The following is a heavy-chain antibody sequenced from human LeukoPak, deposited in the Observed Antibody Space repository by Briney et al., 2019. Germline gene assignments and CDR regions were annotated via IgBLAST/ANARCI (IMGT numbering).Heavy chain of an antibody. CDR1: VVSSSSYW. Sequence: GCPRHSSAPPVVSSSSYWISWGRQTPRKRRGWGANIKQEGRVQYYVHSLKGRFSISTDNTPKSLFLRMSSLRGEHTAVYYCTREYLTVSYFDYWGQGTLVTVSS. V-gene: IGHV3-7*05. D-gene: IGHD4-11*01. J-gene: IGHJ4*02. CDR3: TREYLTVSYFDY. CDR2: IKQEGRVQ.